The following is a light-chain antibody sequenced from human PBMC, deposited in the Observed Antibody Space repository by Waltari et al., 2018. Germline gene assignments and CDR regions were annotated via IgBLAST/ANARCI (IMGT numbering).Light chain of an antibody. CDR2: HAS. CDR1: QRIGGN. CDR3: HQYKNWPLYT. V-gene: IGKV3-15*01. J-gene: IGKJ2*01. Sequence: EIQMTQFRRTLSVSPGERLTLPCRASQRIGGNLAWYQQKPGQAPRLLLYHASTRATGVPARFGGSASGSDFYLTISSMQSEDYAVYYCHQYKNWPLYTFGQGTKLEIK.